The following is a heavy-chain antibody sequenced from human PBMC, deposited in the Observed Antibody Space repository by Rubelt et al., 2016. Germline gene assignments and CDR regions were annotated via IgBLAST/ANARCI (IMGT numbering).Heavy chain of an antibody. D-gene: IGHD6-13*01. Sequence: QAQLVQSGAEVKKPVDSVKVSCKASGYTSTSSYIHWVRQAPGQGLEWMGWASAYTGNTNYVQKLQGRLPMTTDTSTNTAYMELRSLGSDDTAVYYCARDPLPYSSSWYGSDYWGQGTLVTVSS. CDR3: ARDPLPYSSSWYGSDY. J-gene: IGHJ4*02. CDR1: GYTSTSSY. CDR2: ASAYTGNT. V-gene: IGHV1-18*04.